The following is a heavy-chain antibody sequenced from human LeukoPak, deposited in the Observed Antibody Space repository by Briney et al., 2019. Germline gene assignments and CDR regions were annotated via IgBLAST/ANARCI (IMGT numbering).Heavy chain of an antibody. CDR3: AIDRSNQYNFAS. D-gene: IGHD3/OR15-3a*01. Sequence: ATVKVSCTASGGTFKPYVFSWARQAPAQGLEWMGGINPTTNATKTADKRKGRITTTADEGTSTVDREMTSLTHEDTALYYCAIDRSNQYNFASWGQGTLFTVSS. V-gene: IGHV1-69*01. CDR2: INPTTNAT. J-gene: IGHJ4*02. CDR1: GGTFKPYV.